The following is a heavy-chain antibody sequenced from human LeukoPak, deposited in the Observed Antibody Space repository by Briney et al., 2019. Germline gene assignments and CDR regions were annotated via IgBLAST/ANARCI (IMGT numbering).Heavy chain of an antibody. D-gene: IGHD6-19*01. J-gene: IGHJ4*02. CDR1: GFSFSTFA. CDR3: SKGQWLVEQTFDS. Sequence: GGSLRLSCAASGFSFSTFAMHWARQAPGKGLEWVAVISSDGSSKYTADSVKGRFTISRDNSKNTLYLQMNSLRVEDTAVYYCSKGQWLVEQTFDSWGQGTLVTVSS. V-gene: IGHV3-30-3*01. CDR2: ISSDGSSK.